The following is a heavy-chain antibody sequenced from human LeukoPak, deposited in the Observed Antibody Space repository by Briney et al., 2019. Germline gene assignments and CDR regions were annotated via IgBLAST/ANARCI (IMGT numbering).Heavy chain of an antibody. CDR1: GFTFSSYS. Sequence: GGSLRLSCAASGFTFSSYSMNWVRQAPGKGLEWVSYISSSSSTIYYADSVKGRFTISRDNAKNSLYLQMNSLRAEDTAVYYCARVGYDSSGYLFDYWGQGTLVTVSS. V-gene: IGHV3-48*01. CDR3: ARVGYDSSGYLFDY. J-gene: IGHJ4*02. D-gene: IGHD3-22*01. CDR2: ISSSSSTI.